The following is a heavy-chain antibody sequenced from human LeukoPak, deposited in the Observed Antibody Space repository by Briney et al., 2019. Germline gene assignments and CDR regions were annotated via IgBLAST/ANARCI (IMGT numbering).Heavy chain of an antibody. CDR2: INHRGDT. Sequence: SETLSLTCAVYGGSFSAYYWSWIRQSPGKGLEWIAEINHRGDTNYNPSVKSRVSISVDTSKNQFSLKVTSLTAADTAVYYCARGPTISEAGYFDYWGQGTLVTVSS. CDR3: ARGPTISEAGYFDY. J-gene: IGHJ4*03. CDR1: GGSFSAYY. V-gene: IGHV4-34*01. D-gene: IGHD2-15*01.